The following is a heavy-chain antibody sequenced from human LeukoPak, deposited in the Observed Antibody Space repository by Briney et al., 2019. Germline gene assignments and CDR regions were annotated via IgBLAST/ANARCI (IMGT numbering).Heavy chain of an antibody. CDR3: ARDLFNTVTTRAALFGFDY. CDR2: INPNSGGT. Sequence: ASVKVSCKASGYTFTGYYMHWVRQAPGQGLEWMGWINPNSGGTNYAQKFQGWVTMTRDTSISTAYMELSRLRSEDTAVYYCARDLFNTVTTRAALFGFDYWGQGTLVTVSS. V-gene: IGHV1-2*04. CDR1: GYTFTGYY. J-gene: IGHJ4*02. D-gene: IGHD4-17*01.